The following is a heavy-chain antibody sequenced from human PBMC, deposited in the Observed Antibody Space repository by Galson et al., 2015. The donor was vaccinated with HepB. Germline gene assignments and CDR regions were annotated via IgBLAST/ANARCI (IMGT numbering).Heavy chain of an antibody. D-gene: IGHD2-21*02. J-gene: IGHJ4*02. Sequence: PALVKPTQTLTLTCTFSGFSLSTSGVGVGWVRQPPGKALEWLALIYWDDDKRYSPSLKSRLTITKDTSKNQVVLTMTNMDPVDTATYYCAHRSVVATAIRWEEYFDYWGQGTLVTVSS. CDR3: AHRSVVATAIRWEEYFDY. CDR2: IYWDDDK. CDR1: GFSLSTSGVG. V-gene: IGHV2-5*02.